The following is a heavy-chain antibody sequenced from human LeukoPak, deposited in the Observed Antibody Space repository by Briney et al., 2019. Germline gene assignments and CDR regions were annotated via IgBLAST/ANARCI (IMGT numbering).Heavy chain of an antibody. CDR2: INHSGST. CDR3: ARTIAAAYDY. V-gene: IGHV4-39*07. Sequence: SETLSLTCTVSGGSISSGGYYWSWIRQPPGKGLEWIGEINHSGSTNYNPSLKSRVTISVDTSKNQFSLKLSSVTAADTAVYYCARTIAAAYDYWGQGTLVTVSS. CDR1: GGSISSGGYY. J-gene: IGHJ4*02. D-gene: IGHD6-13*01.